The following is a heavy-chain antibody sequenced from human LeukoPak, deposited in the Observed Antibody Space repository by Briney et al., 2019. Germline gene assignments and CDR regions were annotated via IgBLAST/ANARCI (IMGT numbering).Heavy chain of an antibody. J-gene: IGHJ4*02. CDR1: GGSISSYY. D-gene: IGHD3-22*01. Sequence: SETLSLTCTVSGGSISSYYWSWIRQPAGKGLEWIGRIYTSGSTNYNPSLKSRVTMSVDTSKNQFSLKLSSVTAADTAVYYCARARPWAIAFYYDSSGYYDYWGQGTLVTVSS. CDR2: IYTSGST. CDR3: ARARPWAIAFYYDSSGYYDY. V-gene: IGHV4-4*07.